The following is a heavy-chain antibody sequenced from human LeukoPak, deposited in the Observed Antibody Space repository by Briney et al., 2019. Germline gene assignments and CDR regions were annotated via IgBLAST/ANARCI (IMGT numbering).Heavy chain of an antibody. D-gene: IGHD6-13*01. CDR3: ARRGSSWGYYYYYYGMDV. V-gene: IGHV4-39*01. CDR2: IYYSGST. J-gene: IGHJ6*02. Sequence: PSETLSLTCTVSGGSISSSSYYWGWIRQPPGKGLEWIGSIYYSGSTYYNPSLKSRVTISVDTSKNQFSLKLSSVTAADTAVYYCARRGSSWGYYYYYYGMDVWGQGTTVTVSS. CDR1: GGSISSSSYY.